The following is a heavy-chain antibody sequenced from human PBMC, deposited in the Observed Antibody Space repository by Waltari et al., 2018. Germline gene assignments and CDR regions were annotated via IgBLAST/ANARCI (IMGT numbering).Heavy chain of an antibody. J-gene: IGHJ4*02. D-gene: IGHD3-16*01. CDR2: ISMSGNII. Sequence: EVSLVGSGGKVVKPGGSLRLSCATSGFFFNNFGLNWFRQAPGKGLEWVATISMSGNIIYYGQSVEGRFTISRDNAKKSVFLQMNSLRADDTATYYCARSRRGDYYDPSSHWGQGTLVTVSS. V-gene: IGHV3-21*01. CDR3: ARSRRGDYYDPSSH. CDR1: GFFFNNFG.